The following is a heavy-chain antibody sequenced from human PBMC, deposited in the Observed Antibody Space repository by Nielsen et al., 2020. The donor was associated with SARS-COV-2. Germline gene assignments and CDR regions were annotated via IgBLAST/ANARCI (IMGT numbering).Heavy chain of an antibody. J-gene: IGHJ6*03. CDR3: ARGKRSYSGSFLNYYYYYYMDV. Sequence: RQAPGKGLEWIGEIDHSGSTSYNPSLKSRVTMSVDTSKNQFSLTLNSVTAADTAVYFCARGKRSYSGSFLNYYYYYYMDVWGKVTTVTVSS. CDR2: IDHSGST. D-gene: IGHD1-14*01. V-gene: IGHV4-34*01.